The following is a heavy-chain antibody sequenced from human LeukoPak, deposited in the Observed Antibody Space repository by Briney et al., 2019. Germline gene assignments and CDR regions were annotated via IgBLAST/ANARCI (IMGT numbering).Heavy chain of an antibody. V-gene: IGHV3-30*04. J-gene: IGHJ4*02. CDR3: ARDGSYYGSGSYYDFDY. CDR1: GFTFSSYA. D-gene: IGHD3-10*01. CDR2: ISYDGSNK. Sequence: PGGSLRLSCAASGFTFSSYAMHWVRQAPGKGLEWVAVISYDGSNKYYADSVKGRFTISRDNSKNTLYLQMNSLRAEDTAVYYCARDGSYYGSGSYYDFDYWGQGTLVTVSS.